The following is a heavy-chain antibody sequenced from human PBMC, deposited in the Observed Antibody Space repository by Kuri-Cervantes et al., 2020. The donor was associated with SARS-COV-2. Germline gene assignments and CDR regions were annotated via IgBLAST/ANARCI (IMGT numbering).Heavy chain of an antibody. D-gene: IGHD3-10*01. V-gene: IGHV4-4*02. J-gene: IGHJ6*02. CDR1: GGSISSSNW. CDR3: ARGWDYGSGSYYPRGDYGMDV. CDR2: IYHSGST. Sequence: SCAVSGGSISSSNWWSWVRQPPGKGLEWIGEIYHSGSTNYNPSLKSRVTISVDTSKNQFSLKLSSVTAADTAVYYCARGWDYGSGSYYPRGDYGMDVWGQGTTVTVSS.